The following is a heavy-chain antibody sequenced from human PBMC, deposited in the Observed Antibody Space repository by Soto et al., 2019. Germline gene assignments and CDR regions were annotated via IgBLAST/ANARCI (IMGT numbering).Heavy chain of an antibody. CDR2: IYWDDDK. V-gene: IGHV2-5*02. CDR3: ARLGYCISTSCPAYYYGMDV. D-gene: IGHD2-2*01. Sequence: QITLKESGPTLVKPTQTLTLTCTFSGFSLSTSGVGVGWIRQPPGKALEWLALIYWDDDKRYSPSLKSRLTINKDTSKNQVVLTMTNMDPVDTATYYCARLGYCISTSCPAYYYGMDVWGQGTTVTVSS. CDR1: GFSLSTSGVG. J-gene: IGHJ6*02.